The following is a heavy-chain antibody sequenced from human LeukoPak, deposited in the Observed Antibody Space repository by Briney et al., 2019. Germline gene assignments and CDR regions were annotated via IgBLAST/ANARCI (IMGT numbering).Heavy chain of an antibody. CDR1: GGSISSYY. CDR3: ARGGHSGWYKVYNWFDP. V-gene: IGHV4-4*07. CDR2: IYTSGST. Sequence: SETLSLTCTVSGGSISSYYWSWIRQPAGKGLEWIGRIYTSGSTNYNPSLKSRVTMSVDTSKNQFSLKLSSVTAADTAVYYCARGGHSGWYKVYNWFDPWGQGTLVTVSS. D-gene: IGHD6-19*01. J-gene: IGHJ5*02.